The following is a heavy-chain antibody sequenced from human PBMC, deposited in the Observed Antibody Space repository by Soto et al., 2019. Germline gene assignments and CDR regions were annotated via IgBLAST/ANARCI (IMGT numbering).Heavy chain of an antibody. CDR3: AKGLGNAKEV. Sequence: GGSLRLSCSASGFNFGSYGMSWVRQAPGKGLEWVSGLTASGLNTYYTGSVKGRFTISRDNSRNTVYLQMSGLRVEDTAVFHCAKGLGNAKEVGGQGTTVTVSS. CDR2: LTASGLNT. CDR1: GFNFGSYG. D-gene: IGHD2-8*01. V-gene: IGHV3-23*01. J-gene: IGHJ6*02.